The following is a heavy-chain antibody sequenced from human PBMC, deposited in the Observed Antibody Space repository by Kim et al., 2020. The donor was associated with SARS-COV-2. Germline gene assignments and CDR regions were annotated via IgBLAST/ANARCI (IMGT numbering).Heavy chain of an antibody. Sequence: SFQGQVTISADKSISTAYLQWSSLKASDTAMYYCARRGVLYYGSGSAAFDIWGQGTMVTVSS. CDR3: ARRGVLYYGSGSAAFDI. D-gene: IGHD3-10*01. V-gene: IGHV5-51*01. J-gene: IGHJ3*02.